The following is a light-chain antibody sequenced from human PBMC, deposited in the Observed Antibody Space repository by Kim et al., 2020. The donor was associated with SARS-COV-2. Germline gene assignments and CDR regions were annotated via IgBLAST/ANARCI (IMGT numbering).Light chain of an antibody. J-gene: IGLJ2*01. Sequence: SSELTQDPAVSVALGQTVRITCQGDSLRSYYATWYQQKPGQAPIVVIYGKHNRPSGIPDRFSGSSSGDTASLTITGTQAGDEADYYCNSRGSNDNVLFGG. V-gene: IGLV3-19*01. CDR1: SLRSYY. CDR3: NSRGSNDNVL. CDR2: GKH.